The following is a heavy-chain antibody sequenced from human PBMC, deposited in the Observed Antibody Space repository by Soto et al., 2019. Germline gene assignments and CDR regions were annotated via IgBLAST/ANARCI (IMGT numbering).Heavy chain of an antibody. Sequence: SETLSLSCAVYGGSFRGYYWSWIRQPPGKGLEWIGEINHSGGTNYNPSLKSRVNISEDTSKNQLSLRLSSVTAADTAVYYCARELWLRGWFDPWGQGTLVTVSS. CDR1: GGSFRGYY. D-gene: IGHD5-18*01. CDR2: INHSGGT. J-gene: IGHJ5*02. V-gene: IGHV4-34*01. CDR3: ARELWLRGWFDP.